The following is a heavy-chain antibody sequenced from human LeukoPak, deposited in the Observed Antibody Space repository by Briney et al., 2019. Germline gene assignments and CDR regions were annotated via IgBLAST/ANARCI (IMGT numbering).Heavy chain of an antibody. V-gene: IGHV4-59*12. Sequence: SETLSLTCTVSGGSISSYYWSWIRQPPGKGLEWIGYIYYSGSTNYNPSLKSRVTMSVDTSKNQFSLKLSSVTAADTAVYYCARVMADYGDYYFDYWGQGTLVTVSS. CDR2: IYYSGST. D-gene: IGHD4-17*01. CDR3: ARVMADYGDYYFDY. CDR1: GGSISSYY. J-gene: IGHJ4*02.